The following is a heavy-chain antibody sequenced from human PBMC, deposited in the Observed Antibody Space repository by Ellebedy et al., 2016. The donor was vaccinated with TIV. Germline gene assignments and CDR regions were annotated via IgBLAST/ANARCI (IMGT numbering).Heavy chain of an antibody. CDR2: VFYSGSP. J-gene: IGHJ4*02. CDR1: GGSVSSTRYY. CDR3: SRTDPWQPIDD. Sequence: MPSETLSLTCSVSGGSVSSTRYYWAWTRQPPGKGLEDIGCVFYSGSPYYNPSFKSRVTLSADTSKNQFSLNLMTVTAADTAVYYCSRTDPWQPIDDWGQGILVSVSS. V-gene: IGHV4-39*01. D-gene: IGHD2-21*02.